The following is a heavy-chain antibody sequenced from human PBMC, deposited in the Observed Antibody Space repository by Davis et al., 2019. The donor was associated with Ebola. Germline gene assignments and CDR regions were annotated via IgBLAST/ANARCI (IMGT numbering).Heavy chain of an antibody. CDR1: GFTFSSYA. J-gene: IGHJ6*03. V-gene: IGHV3-74*01. CDR3: ARDHPPELWGTHYMDV. Sequence: GESLKISCAASGFTFSSYAMSWVRQAPGKGLVWVSRINSDGSSTSYADSVKGRFTISRDNAKNTLYLQMNSLRSDDTAVYYCARDHPPELWGTHYMDVWGKGTTVTVSS. CDR2: INSDGSST. D-gene: IGHD2-21*01.